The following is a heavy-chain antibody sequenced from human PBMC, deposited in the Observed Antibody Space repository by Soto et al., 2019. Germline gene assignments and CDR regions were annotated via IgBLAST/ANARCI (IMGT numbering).Heavy chain of an antibody. CDR2: IVVGSGNT. V-gene: IGHV1-58*02. CDR3: AAVASGSYPYYFDY. J-gene: IGHJ4*02. CDR1: GFTFTSSA. Sequence: GASVKVSCKASGFTFTSSAMQWVRQARGQRLEWIGWIVVGSGNTNYAQKFQERVTITRDMSTSTAYMELSSLRSEDTAVYYCAAVASGSYPYYFDYWGQGTLVTVSS. D-gene: IGHD3-10*01.